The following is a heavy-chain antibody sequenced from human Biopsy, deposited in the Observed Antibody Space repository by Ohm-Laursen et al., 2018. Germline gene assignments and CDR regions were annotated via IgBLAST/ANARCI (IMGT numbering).Heavy chain of an antibody. Sequence: PSHTLSLTCTVSGDSISSGGNYWSWIRQFPGKGLEWIAYIYHTGSTYYNPSLKSRLSIAIDTSKNQFSVSLRSVTAADTAVYYCARADMVTTIVDYWGQGTLVTVSS. D-gene: IGHD5-12*01. CDR3: ARADMVTTIVDY. CDR2: IYHTGST. V-gene: IGHV4-31*03. CDR1: GDSISSGGNY. J-gene: IGHJ4*02.